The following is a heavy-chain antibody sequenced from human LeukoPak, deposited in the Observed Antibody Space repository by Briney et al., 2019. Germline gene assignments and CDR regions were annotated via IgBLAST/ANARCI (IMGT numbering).Heavy chain of an antibody. CDR3: AKDQKAVAYWYFDL. D-gene: IGHD6-19*01. CDR2: ISSSSSYI. J-gene: IGHJ2*01. V-gene: IGHV3-21*04. Sequence: GGSLRLSCAASGFTFSSYSMNWVRQAPGKGLEWVSSISSSSSYIYYADSVKGRFTISRDNSKNTLYLQMNSLRAEDTAVYYCAKDQKAVAYWYFDLWGRGTLVTVSS. CDR1: GFTFSSYS.